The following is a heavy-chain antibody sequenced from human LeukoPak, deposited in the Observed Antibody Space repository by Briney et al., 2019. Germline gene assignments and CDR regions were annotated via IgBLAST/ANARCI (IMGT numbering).Heavy chain of an antibody. CDR2: VSGSGGST. J-gene: IGHJ6*02. CDR1: GFTFSSYA. D-gene: IGHD3-9*01. Sequence: GGSLRLSCAASGFTFSSYAMSWVRQAPGKGLEWVSAVSGSGGSTYYADSVKGRFTISRDNSKNTLYLQMNSLRAEDTAVYYCAKGRYFDPYGMDVWGQGTTVTVSS. V-gene: IGHV3-23*01. CDR3: AKGRYFDPYGMDV.